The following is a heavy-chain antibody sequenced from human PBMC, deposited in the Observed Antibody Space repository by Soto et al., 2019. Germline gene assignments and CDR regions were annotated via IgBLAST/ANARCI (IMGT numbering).Heavy chain of an antibody. CDR2: IYSGGNT. J-gene: IGHJ3*01. CDR1: GLSVGSKS. Sequence: EVQLVESGGGLVQPGGSLRLSCAASGLSVGSKSMSWVRQPPGKGLEWVSVIYSGGNTYYSDSVKGRFTISRDNSKNTLYLQMNSLRAEDTAVYYCARGGSVDAFDVWGQGTMVTVSS. V-gene: IGHV3-66*01. CDR3: ARGGSVDAFDV. D-gene: IGHD6-19*01.